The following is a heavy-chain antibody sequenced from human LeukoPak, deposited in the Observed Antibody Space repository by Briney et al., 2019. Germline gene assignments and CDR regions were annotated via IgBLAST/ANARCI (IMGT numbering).Heavy chain of an antibody. J-gene: IGHJ4*01. CDR1: GFSFSTYS. V-gene: IGHV3-48*02. CDR3: ARRLVNRTDFDY. D-gene: IGHD6-6*01. CDR2: ISSSSTI. Sequence: GGSLSLSCPASGFSFSTYSMNWVRQAPGKGLEWVSYISSSSTIYYADSVKGRFTISRDNPKNSLYLQMNSLRDEDTAVYYCARRLVNRTDFDYWGAVTLVTVSS.